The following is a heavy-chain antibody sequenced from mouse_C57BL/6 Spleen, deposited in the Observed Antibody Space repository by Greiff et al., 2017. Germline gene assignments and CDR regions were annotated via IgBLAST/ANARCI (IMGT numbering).Heavy chain of an antibody. D-gene: IGHD1-1*01. Sequence: VQLQQPGAELVKPGASVKMSCKASGYTFTSYWITWVKQRPGQGLEWIGDIYPGSGSTNYNEKFKSKATLAVDTSASTAYMQLSSLTSADSAVYYCARGHYYGSSWYFDVWGTGTTVTVSS. CDR2: IYPGSGST. V-gene: IGHV1-55*01. J-gene: IGHJ1*03. CDR3: ARGHYYGSSWYFDV. CDR1: GYTFTSYW.